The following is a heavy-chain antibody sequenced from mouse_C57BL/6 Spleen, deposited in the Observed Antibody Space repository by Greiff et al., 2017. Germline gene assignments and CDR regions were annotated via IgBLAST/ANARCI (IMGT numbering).Heavy chain of an antibody. CDR2: IYPGDGDT. V-gene: IGHV1-82*01. Sequence: QVQLQQSGPELVKPGASVKISCKASGYAFSSSWMNWVKQRPGKGLEWTGRIYPGDGDTNYNGKFKGKATLTADKSSSTAYMQLSSLTSEDSAVYFCARGGNYYYYAMDYWGQGTSVTVSS. CDR1: GYAFSSSW. J-gene: IGHJ4*01. CDR3: ARGGNYYYYAMDY. D-gene: IGHD2-1*01.